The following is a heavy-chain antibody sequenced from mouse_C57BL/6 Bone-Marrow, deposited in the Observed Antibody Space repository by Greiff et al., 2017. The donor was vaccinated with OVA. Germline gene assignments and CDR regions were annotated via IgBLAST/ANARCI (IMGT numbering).Heavy chain of an antibody. Sequence: EVKLVESGGGLVQPGGSLSLSCAASGFTFTDYYMSWVRQPPGKALEWLGFIRNKANGYTNEDSASVKGRFTMSTDKSPIILYLQMSALTAEDSATYYCASIPYYYSSSSCSMDYWGQGTSVTVSS. CDR3: ASIPYYYSSSSCSMDY. D-gene: IGHD1-1*01. J-gene: IGHJ4*01. CDR2: IRNKANGYTN. CDR1: GFTFTDYY. V-gene: IGHV7-3*01.